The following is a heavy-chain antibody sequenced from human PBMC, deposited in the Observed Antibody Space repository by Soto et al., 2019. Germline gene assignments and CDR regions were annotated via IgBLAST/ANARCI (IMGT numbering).Heavy chain of an antibody. CDR2: INGDGSET. J-gene: IGHJ3*02. CDR1: GFTFSTHW. Sequence: GGSLRLSCAASGFTFSTHWMHWVRQAPGKGLVWVSRINGDGSETTYADSVKGRLTISRDNAKNTVYLQMNSLRAEDTAIYYCAGRTVTSSWTLDIWGQGTMVT. D-gene: IGHD4-17*01. V-gene: IGHV3-74*01. CDR3: AGRTVTSSWTLDI.